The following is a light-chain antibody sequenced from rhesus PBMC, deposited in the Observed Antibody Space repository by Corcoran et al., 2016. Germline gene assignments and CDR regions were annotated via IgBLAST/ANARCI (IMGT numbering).Light chain of an antibody. V-gene: IGLV2-32*01. CDR3: CSVAGSYTVI. J-gene: IGLJ1*01. CDR2: EVN. CDR1: SSDIGVYNF. Sequence: QASLTQPRSVSGSPGQSVTISCIGASSDIGVYNFVSWYQQFPDTAPKLLIYEVNKRPSGVSDRFSGSKSGRTASLTISGLQAEDEAAYYCCSVAGSYTVIFGRGTRLTV.